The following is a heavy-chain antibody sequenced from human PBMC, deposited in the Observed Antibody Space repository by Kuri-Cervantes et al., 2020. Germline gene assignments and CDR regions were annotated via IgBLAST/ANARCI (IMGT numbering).Heavy chain of an antibody. Sequence: ASVKVSCKASGYTFTSYFIHWVRQAPGQGLEWMGIINPSGGRTNYAQKFQDRVTMTTDTSTSTAYMELRSLRSDDTAVYYCARDKGLSMIVVYYYYYGMDVWGQGTTVTVSS. V-gene: IGHV1-46*01. CDR1: GYTFTSYF. J-gene: IGHJ6*02. D-gene: IGHD3-22*01. CDR3: ARDKGLSMIVVYYYYYGMDV. CDR2: INPSGGRT.